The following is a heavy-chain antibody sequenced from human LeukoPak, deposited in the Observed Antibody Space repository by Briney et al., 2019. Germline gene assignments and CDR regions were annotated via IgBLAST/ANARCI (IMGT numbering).Heavy chain of an antibody. V-gene: IGHV3-23*01. J-gene: IGHJ4*02. D-gene: IGHD3-22*01. Sequence: GGSLRLSCAAAGFTFSSYAMSWVRQVPGKGLEWVSAISGRGGSTYYADSVKGRFTISRDNSKNTLYLQLNSLRADDTAVYYCAKEIYYFDSSGLDYWGQGTLVTVSS. CDR3: AKEIYYFDSSGLDY. CDR2: ISGRGGST. CDR1: GFTFSSYA.